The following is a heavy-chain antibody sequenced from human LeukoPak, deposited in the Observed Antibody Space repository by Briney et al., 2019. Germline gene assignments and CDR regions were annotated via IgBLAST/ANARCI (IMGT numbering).Heavy chain of an antibody. CDR2: IYHSGST. D-gene: IGHD6-13*01. Sequence: SETLSLTCTVSGGSISSSSYYWGWIRQPPGKGLEWIGSIYHSGSTYYNPSLKSRVTISVDTSKNQFSLKLSSVTAADTAVYYCARGAAGTGAADYWGQGTLVTVSS. CDR1: GGSISSSSYY. J-gene: IGHJ4*02. V-gene: IGHV4-39*07. CDR3: ARGAAGTGAADY.